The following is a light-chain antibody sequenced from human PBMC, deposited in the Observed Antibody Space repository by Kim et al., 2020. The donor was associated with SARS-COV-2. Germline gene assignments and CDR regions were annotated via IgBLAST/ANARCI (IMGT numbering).Light chain of an antibody. V-gene: IGLV1-40*01. Sequence: QRVTLSCTGGSSNIGAGYDVHWYQQLPGTAPKLLIYGNSNRPSGVPDRFSGSKSGTSASLAITGLQAEDEADYYCQSYDSSLSAVVFGGGTQLTVL. CDR3: QSYDSSLSAVV. J-gene: IGLJ2*01. CDR1: SSNIGAGYD. CDR2: GNS.